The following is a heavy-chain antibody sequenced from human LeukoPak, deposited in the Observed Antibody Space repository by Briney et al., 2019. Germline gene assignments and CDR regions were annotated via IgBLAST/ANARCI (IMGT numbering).Heavy chain of an antibody. J-gene: IGHJ5*02. CDR2: IYHRGST. Sequence: SETLSLTCAVYGGSFSGYYWSWIRQPPGKGLEWIGEIYHRGSTNYNPSLKSRVTISVDTSKNQFSLKLSSVTAADTAVYYCARGARGYSYGYKRPWFDPWGQGTLVTVSS. D-gene: IGHD5-18*01. CDR3: ARGARGYSYGYKRPWFDP. V-gene: IGHV4-34*01. CDR1: GGSFSGYY.